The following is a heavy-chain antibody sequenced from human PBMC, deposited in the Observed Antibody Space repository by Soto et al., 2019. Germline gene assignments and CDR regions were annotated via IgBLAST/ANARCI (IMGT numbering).Heavy chain of an antibody. D-gene: IGHD2-21*01. Sequence: GSLRLSCAASGFTFTSHGMSWVRQAPGRGLEWVSSISYSGPLTFYTDSVKGRFAISRDDSKNTVYLQMNSLRVEDTAIYYCAKGRPVDSDVFDFWGRGTMVTVSS. CDR1: GFTFTSHG. V-gene: IGHV3-23*01. CDR3: AKGRPVDSDVFDF. CDR2: ISYSGPLT. J-gene: IGHJ4*03.